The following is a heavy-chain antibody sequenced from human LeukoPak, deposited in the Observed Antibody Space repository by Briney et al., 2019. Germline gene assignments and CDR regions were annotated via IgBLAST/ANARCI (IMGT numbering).Heavy chain of an antibody. CDR2: ISSSGSTI. Sequence: QPGGSLRLSCAASGFTFSSYEMNWVRQAPGKGLEWVSYISSSGSTIYYADSVKGRFTISRDNAKNSLYLQMNSLRAEDTAVYYCARGQQLVFFDYWGQGTLVTVSS. V-gene: IGHV3-48*03. CDR3: ARGQQLVFFDY. D-gene: IGHD6-13*01. CDR1: GFTFSSYE. J-gene: IGHJ4*02.